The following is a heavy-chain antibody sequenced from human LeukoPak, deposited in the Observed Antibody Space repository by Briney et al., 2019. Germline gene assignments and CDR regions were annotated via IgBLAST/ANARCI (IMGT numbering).Heavy chain of an antibody. D-gene: IGHD6-13*01. CDR2: IYYSGST. CDR1: GGSISSSSYY. Sequence: SETLSLTCTVSGGSISSSSYYWGWIRQPPGKGLEWIGSIYYSGSTYYNPSLKSRVTISVDTSKNQFSLKLSSVTAADTAVYYCARGNLAAGRGVDYWGQGTLVTVSS. J-gene: IGHJ4*02. CDR3: ARGNLAAGRGVDY. V-gene: IGHV4-39*07.